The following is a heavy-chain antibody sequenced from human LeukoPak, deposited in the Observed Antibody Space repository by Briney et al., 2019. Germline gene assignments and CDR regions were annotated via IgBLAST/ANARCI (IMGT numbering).Heavy chain of an antibody. CDR2: ISFDKNKE. CDR1: GFTFASYG. Sequence: GGSLRLSCAASGFTFASYGMHWVRQAPGKGPEWVAVISFDKNKEFYTDSVKGRFTISRDNSRDILYLQMNSPRPEDTAVYYCAKDATDSIGYEYYFDYWGQGALVIVSS. D-gene: IGHD3-22*01. J-gene: IGHJ4*02. V-gene: IGHV3-30*18. CDR3: AKDATDSIGYEYYFDY.